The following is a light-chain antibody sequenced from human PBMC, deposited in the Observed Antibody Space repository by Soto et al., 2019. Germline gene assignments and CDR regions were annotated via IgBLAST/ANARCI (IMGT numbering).Light chain of an antibody. V-gene: IGKV3-20*01. CDR1: QRISSNY. Sequence: DIVLTQSPGTLSLSPGERATLSCRASQRISSNYLGWYQQKPGQAPRLLVYGSYHRATGIADRFSGSGSGTDFTLTISRLEPEDFAVYYCQQYNNWPLTFGGGTKVDI. J-gene: IGKJ4*01. CDR3: QQYNNWPLT. CDR2: GSY.